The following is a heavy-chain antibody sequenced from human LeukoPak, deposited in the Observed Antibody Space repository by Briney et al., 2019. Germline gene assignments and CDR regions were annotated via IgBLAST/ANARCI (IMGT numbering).Heavy chain of an antibody. Sequence: GGSLRLSCAASGFTFSRYSMNWVRQAPGKGLEWVSAISSSGTYIYYADSVKGRFTISRDSAKNSLYLQMSSLRAEDTAVYYCARDNYDSSTPYYFDYWGQGTLVTVSS. J-gene: IGHJ4*02. CDR3: ARDNYDSSTPYYFDY. V-gene: IGHV3-21*01. D-gene: IGHD3-22*01. CDR1: GFTFSRYS. CDR2: ISSSGTYI.